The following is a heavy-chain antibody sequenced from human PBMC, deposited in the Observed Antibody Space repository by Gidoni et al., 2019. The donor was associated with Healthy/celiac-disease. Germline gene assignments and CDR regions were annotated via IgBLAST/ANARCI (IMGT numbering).Heavy chain of an antibody. CDR2: IWYDGSNK. D-gene: IGHD2-15*01. Sequence: QVQLVESGGGVVQPGRSLILSCAESGFSFSSYGMHWVRQAPGKGLEWVAVIWYDGSNKYYADSVKGRFTISRDNSKNTLYLQMNSLRAEDTAVYYCAREAEGYSPNNWFDPWGQGTLVTVSS. CDR3: AREAEGYSPNNWFDP. J-gene: IGHJ5*02. V-gene: IGHV3-33*01. CDR1: GFSFSSYG.